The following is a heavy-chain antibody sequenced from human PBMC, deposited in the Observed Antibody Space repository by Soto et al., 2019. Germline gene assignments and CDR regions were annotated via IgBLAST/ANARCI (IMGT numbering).Heavy chain of an antibody. Sequence: QVQLQESGPGLVKPSETLSLTCTVSGGSMSSYYWSYIRQPAGRGLEGIGRIYMTGITDYNPSLKSRVTMSVDTSKNQFSLKLSSVTAAGTAVYYCARTAANIPTPLVYWGQGTLVTVSS. D-gene: IGHD6-25*01. CDR3: ARTAANIPTPLVY. CDR1: GGSMSSYY. CDR2: IYMTGIT. J-gene: IGHJ4*02. V-gene: IGHV4-4*07.